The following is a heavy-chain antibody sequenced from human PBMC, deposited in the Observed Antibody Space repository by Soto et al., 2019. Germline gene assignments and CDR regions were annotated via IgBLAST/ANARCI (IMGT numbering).Heavy chain of an antibody. Sequence: AASVKVSCKASGYTFTGYYMDWVRQAPGQGLEWMGWINPNSGGTNYAQKLQGWVTMTRDTSISTAYMELSRLRSDDTAVYYCARDPGRDGYNHLDYWGQGTLVTVSS. V-gene: IGHV1-2*04. D-gene: IGHD5-12*01. CDR3: ARDPGRDGYNHLDY. CDR2: INPNSGGT. J-gene: IGHJ4*02. CDR1: GYTFTGYY.